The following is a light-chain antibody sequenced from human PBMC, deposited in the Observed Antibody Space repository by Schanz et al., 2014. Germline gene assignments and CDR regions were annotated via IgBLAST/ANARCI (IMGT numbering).Light chain of an antibody. CDR1: SSDVGGYNY. Sequence: QSALTQPASVSGSPGQSITISCTGTSSDVGGYNYVSWYQQHPGKAPKLMIYEVSKRPSGVPDRFSGSKSGNTASLTVSGLQAEDEADYYCSSYRRTATVAVFGTGTQLTVL. CDR3: SSYRRTATVAV. J-gene: IGLJ1*01. CDR2: EVS. V-gene: IGLV2-14*01.